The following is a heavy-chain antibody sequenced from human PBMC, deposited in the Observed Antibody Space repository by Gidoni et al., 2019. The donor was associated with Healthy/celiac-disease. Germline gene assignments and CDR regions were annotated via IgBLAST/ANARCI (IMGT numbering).Heavy chain of an antibody. CDR3: ARAPRLYVFDRVGPRGFDP. D-gene: IGHD1-26*01. J-gene: IGHJ5*02. V-gene: IGHV3-11*01. Sequence: QVQLVESGGGLVKPGGSLRLACAASGFTFSDYYMSWIRQAPGKGLEWVSYISSSGSTIYYADSVKGRFTISRDNAKNSLYLQMNSLRAEDTAVYYCARAPRLYVFDRVGPRGFDPWGQGTLVTVSS. CDR2: ISSSGSTI. CDR1: GFTFSDYY.